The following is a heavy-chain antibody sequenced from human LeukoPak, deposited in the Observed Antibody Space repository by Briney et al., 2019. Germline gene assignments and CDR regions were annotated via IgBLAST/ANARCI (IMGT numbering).Heavy chain of an antibody. D-gene: IGHD1-20*01. J-gene: IGHJ4*02. CDR1: GGSISSYN. CDR2: IYYSGST. CDR3: ARVTGTYRPYFDH. V-gene: IGHV4-59*01. Sequence: SETLSLTCTVSGGSISSYNWSWIRQPRGKGLEWIGYIYYSGSTNYNPSLKSRVTISVDTSKNQFSLKLSSVTAADTAVYYCARVTGTYRPYFDHWGQGTLVTVSS.